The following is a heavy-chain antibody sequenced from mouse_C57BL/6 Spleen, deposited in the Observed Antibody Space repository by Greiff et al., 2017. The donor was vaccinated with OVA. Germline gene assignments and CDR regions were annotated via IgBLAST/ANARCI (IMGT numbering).Heavy chain of an antibody. V-gene: IGHV5-4*01. Sequence: DVKLVESGGGLVKPGGSLKLSCAASGFTFSSYAMSWVRQTPEKRLEWVATISDGGSYTYYPDNVKGRFTISRDNAKNNLYLQMSHLKSEDTAMYYCARDLRFTTVVATKAMDYWGQGTSVTVSS. J-gene: IGHJ4*01. CDR1: GFTFSSYA. D-gene: IGHD1-1*01. CDR3: ARDLRFTTVVATKAMDY. CDR2: ISDGGSYT.